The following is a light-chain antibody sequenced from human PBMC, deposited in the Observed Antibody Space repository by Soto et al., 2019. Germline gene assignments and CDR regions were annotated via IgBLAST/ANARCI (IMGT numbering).Light chain of an antibody. CDR1: QSISSW. V-gene: IGKV1-12*01. J-gene: IGKJ5*01. Sequence: LQMTQSPSSVSASVGDRVTITCRASQSISSWLAWYQQKPGTVPKLLIYAASSLQSGVPSRFSGSGAGTEFTLTITSLQPEDFGTYYCQQGDSFPITFGQGTRLEIK. CDR3: QQGDSFPIT. CDR2: AAS.